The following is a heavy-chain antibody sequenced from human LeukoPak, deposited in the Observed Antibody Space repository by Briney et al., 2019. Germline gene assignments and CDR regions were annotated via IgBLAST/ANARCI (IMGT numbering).Heavy chain of an antibody. V-gene: IGHV3-48*01. J-gene: IGHJ6*02. CDR1: GFTFSSYN. D-gene: IGHD5-12*01. CDR3: AKRRGYSATGYYGMDV. CDR2: ISGSSSTI. Sequence: PGGSLRLSCAASGFTFSSYNMNWVRQAPGKGLEWVSYISGSSSTIYYADSVKGRFTISRDNSKNTLYLQMNSLRAEDTAVYYCAKRRGYSATGYYGMDVWGQGTTVTVSS.